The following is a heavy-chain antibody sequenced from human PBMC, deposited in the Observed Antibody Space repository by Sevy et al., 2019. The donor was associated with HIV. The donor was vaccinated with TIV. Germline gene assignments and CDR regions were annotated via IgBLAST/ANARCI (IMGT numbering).Heavy chain of an antibody. Sequence: GGSLRLSCAASGFTVNSNYMTWVRQAPGKGLERVSVIHSDDTTYQADSVKDRFTMSRDNFKNTLYLHMSSLRAEDTAVYYCARGKSGYGYALNYWGQGTLVTVSS. CDR3: ARGKSGYGYALNY. D-gene: IGHD5-18*01. CDR1: GFTVNSNY. CDR2: IHSDDTT. J-gene: IGHJ4*02. V-gene: IGHV3-66*01.